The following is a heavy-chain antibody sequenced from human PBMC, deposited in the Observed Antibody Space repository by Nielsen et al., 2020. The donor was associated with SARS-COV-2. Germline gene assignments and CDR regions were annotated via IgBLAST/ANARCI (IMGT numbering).Heavy chain of an antibody. CDR1: GFTFSSYG. J-gene: IGHJ4*02. V-gene: IGHV3-33*01. CDR2: IWYDGSNK. CDR3: ARGGDYYDSSGSPADY. Sequence: GESLKISCAASGFTFSSYGMHWVRQAPGKGLEWVAVIWYDGSNKYYADSVKGRFTISRDNSKNTLYLQMNSLRAEDTAVYYCARGGDYYDSSGSPADYWGQGTLVTVSS. D-gene: IGHD3-22*01.